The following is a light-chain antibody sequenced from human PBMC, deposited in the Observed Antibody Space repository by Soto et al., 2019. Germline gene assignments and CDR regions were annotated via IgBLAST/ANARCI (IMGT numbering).Light chain of an antibody. CDR2: KVS. Sequence: DVVMTQSPLSLPVTPGQPASITCRSSQSLVFSDGITYLNWFQQRAGQSPRRLIYKVSNRDSGVPDRFSGSGSGTDFTLKISRVEAEDVGVYYCMQGIHWPPTFGQGTKLEIK. CDR3: MQGIHWPPT. V-gene: IGKV2-30*01. J-gene: IGKJ2*01. CDR1: QSLVFSDGITY.